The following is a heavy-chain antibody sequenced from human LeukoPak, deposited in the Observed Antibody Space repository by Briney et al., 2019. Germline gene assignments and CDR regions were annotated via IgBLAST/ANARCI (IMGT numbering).Heavy chain of an antibody. J-gene: IGHJ5*02. V-gene: IGHV4-59*01. D-gene: IGHD1-7*01. Sequence: SETLSLTCTVSGGSISSYYWSWIRQPPGKGLEWIGYIYYSGSTNYNPSLKSRVTISVDTSKNQFSLTLGSVTAADTAVYYCARDSSDWNYGRFDPWGQGTLVTVSS. CDR1: GGSISSYY. CDR3: ARDSSDWNYGRFDP. CDR2: IYYSGST.